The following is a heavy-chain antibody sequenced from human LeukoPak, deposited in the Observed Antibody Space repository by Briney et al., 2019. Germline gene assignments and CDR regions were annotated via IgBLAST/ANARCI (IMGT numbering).Heavy chain of an antibody. Sequence: ASVKVSCKASGGTFSSYAISWVRQAPGQGLEWMGIINPSGGSTSYAQKFQGRVTMTRDMSTSTVYMELSSLRSEDTAVYYCARAIIGDAFDIWGQGTMVTVSS. J-gene: IGHJ3*02. CDR2: INPSGGST. CDR3: ARAIIGDAFDI. CDR1: GGTFSSYA. V-gene: IGHV1-46*01.